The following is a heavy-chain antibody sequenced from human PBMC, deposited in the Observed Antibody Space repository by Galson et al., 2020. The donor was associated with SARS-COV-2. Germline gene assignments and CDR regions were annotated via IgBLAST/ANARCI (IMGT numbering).Heavy chain of an antibody. V-gene: IGHV5-10-1*01. CDR1: GYSFTSYW. Sequence: HGESLKISCKGSGYSFTSYWISWVRQMPGKGPEWMGRIDPSDSYTNYSPSFQGHVTISADKSISTAYLQWSSLKASDTAMYYCARFNYPVAAIDYWGQGTLVTVSS. D-gene: IGHD6-19*01. J-gene: IGHJ4*02. CDR2: IDPSDSYT. CDR3: ARFNYPVAAIDY.